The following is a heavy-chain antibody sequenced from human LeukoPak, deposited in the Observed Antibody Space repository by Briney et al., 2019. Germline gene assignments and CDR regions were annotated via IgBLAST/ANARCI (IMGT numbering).Heavy chain of an antibody. CDR1: GGSFSGYY. V-gene: IGHV4-34*01. J-gene: IGHJ4*02. CDR2: INHSGST. D-gene: IGHD1-20*01. Sequence: SETLSLTCAVYGGSFSGYYWSWIRQPPGKGLEWIGEINHSGSTNYNPSLKSRVTISVDTSKNQFSLKLSSVTAADTAVYYCARVLPITPYFDYWGQGTLVTVSS. CDR3: ARVLPITPYFDY.